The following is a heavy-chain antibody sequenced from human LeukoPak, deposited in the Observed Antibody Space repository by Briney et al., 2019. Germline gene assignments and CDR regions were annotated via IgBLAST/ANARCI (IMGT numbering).Heavy chain of an antibody. J-gene: IGHJ1*01. V-gene: IGHV3-30-3*02. CDR1: GFTFSSYA. CDR2: ISYDGSNK. CDR3: AKSYDSSTPPMDFQH. D-gene: IGHD3-22*01. Sequence: GRSLRLSCAASGFTFSSYAMHWVRQAPGKGLEWVAVISYDGSNKYYADSVKGRFTISRDNSKNTLYLQMNSLRAEDTAVYYCAKSYDSSTPPMDFQHWGQGTLVTVSS.